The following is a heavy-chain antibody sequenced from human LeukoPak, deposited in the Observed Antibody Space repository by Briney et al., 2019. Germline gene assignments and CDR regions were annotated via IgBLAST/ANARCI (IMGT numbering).Heavy chain of an antibody. CDR2: ISSSSSYI. D-gene: IGHD1-26*01. Sequence: PGGSLRLSCVASGFTLRSYVMNWVRQTPGKGLEWVSSISSSSSYIYYADSVKGRFTISRDNAKNSLYLQMNSLRAEDTAVYYCARDLRSGSPPKAFDIWGQGTMVTVSP. CDR1: GFTLRSYV. J-gene: IGHJ3*02. V-gene: IGHV3-21*01. CDR3: ARDLRSGSPPKAFDI.